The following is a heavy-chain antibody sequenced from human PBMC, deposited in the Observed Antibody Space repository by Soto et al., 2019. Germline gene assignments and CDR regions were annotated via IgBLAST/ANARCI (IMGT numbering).Heavy chain of an antibody. CDR1: GFTLSSYS. V-gene: IGHV3-48*01. D-gene: IGHD6-13*01. J-gene: IGHJ4*02. CDR2: ISSSGTNI. Sequence: EVQLMESGGGLVQPGGSLRLSCTASGFTLSSYSMNWVRQAPGKGLEWLSYISSSGTNIHYADSVKGRFTISRDNAKNSLLLQRNSLRVEDTAVYYCARPGNIWYLDYFDYWGQGTLVTVSS. CDR3: ARPGNIWYLDYFDY.